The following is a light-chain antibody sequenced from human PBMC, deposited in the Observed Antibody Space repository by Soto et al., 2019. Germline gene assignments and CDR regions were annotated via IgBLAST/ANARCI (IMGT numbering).Light chain of an antibody. Sequence: LTQPPSVSGSPGQSVTISCTGTSSDVGSYNRVSWYQQPPGTAPKVMIYEVSNRPSGVPDRFSGSKSGNTASLTISGLQAEDEADYYCSLYTSSSTYVFGTGTKVTVL. V-gene: IGLV2-18*01. CDR2: EVS. CDR3: SLYTSSSTYV. CDR1: SSDVGSYNR. J-gene: IGLJ1*01.